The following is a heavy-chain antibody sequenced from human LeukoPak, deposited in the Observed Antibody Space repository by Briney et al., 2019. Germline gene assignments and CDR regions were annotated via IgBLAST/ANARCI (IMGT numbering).Heavy chain of an antibody. Sequence: SETLSLTCTVSAYSISSAYYWGWIRQPPGKGLEWIGSIYHSGSTYYNPSLKSRVTISVDTSKNQFSLRLTSVTAADTAEYYCARQLDHYDNIYYFDYWGQGTLVTVSS. J-gene: IGHJ4*02. CDR3: ARQLDHYDNIYYFDY. D-gene: IGHD3-16*01. CDR2: IYHSGST. V-gene: IGHV4-38-2*02. CDR1: AYSISSAYY.